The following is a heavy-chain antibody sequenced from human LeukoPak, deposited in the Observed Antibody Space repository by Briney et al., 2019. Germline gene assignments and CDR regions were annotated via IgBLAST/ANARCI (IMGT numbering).Heavy chain of an antibody. CDR1: GFTFDDYG. J-gene: IGHJ4*02. CDR2: INWNSGSI. D-gene: IGHD3-16*02. V-gene: IGHV3-20*04. Sequence: GGSLRLSCAASGFTFDDYGMSWVRQAPGKGLEWVSGINWNSGSIGYADSVKGRFTISRDNAKKSLYLQMNSLRAEDTAVYYCARADYDYVWGSYRQYYFDYWGQGTLVTVSS. CDR3: ARADYDYVWGSYRQYYFDY.